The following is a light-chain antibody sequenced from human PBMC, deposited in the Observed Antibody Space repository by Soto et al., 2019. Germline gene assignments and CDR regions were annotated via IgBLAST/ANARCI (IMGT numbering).Light chain of an antibody. V-gene: IGKV3-15*01. CDR1: RSIGST. CDR2: DTS. Sequence: EVVMTQSPAALSVAPGERATLSCRASRSIGSTLAWYQQKPGQTPRLLIYDTSTRATGVPGRFIGSRSGTEFTLTITSLQSEDFAIYYCQHYVTCPLAFGGGTRVENK. CDR3: QHYVTCPLA. J-gene: IGKJ4*01.